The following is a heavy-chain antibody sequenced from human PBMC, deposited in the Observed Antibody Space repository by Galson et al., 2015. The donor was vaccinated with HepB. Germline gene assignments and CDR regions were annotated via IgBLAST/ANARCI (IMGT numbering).Heavy chain of an antibody. J-gene: IGHJ2*01. CDR3: ARERGSCDGDCYQGGRFGADWYFDL. V-gene: IGHV3-30-3*01. CDR1: GFTFRDHY. CDR2: ISYDGGHK. D-gene: IGHD2-21*02. Sequence: SLRLSCAASGFTFRDHYVSWIRQAPGKGLEWVAVISYDGGHKYYADSVQGRFTISRDSSRNTLYLQMDSLRAEDTAVYYCARERGSCDGDCYQGGRFGADWYFDLWGRGTMVTVSS.